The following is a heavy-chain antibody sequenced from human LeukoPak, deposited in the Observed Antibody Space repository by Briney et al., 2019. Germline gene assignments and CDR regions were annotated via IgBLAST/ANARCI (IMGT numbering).Heavy chain of an antibody. CDR2: IYYSGST. Sequence: SEILSLTCTVSGGSISSGDYYWSWIRQPPGKGLEWIGYIYYSGSTYYNPSLKSRVTISVDTSKNQFSLKLSSVTAADTAVYYCATLPAAIPRDYYFDYWGQGTLVTVSS. J-gene: IGHJ4*02. CDR1: GGSISSGDYY. D-gene: IGHD2-2*01. CDR3: ATLPAAIPRDYYFDY. V-gene: IGHV4-30-4*01.